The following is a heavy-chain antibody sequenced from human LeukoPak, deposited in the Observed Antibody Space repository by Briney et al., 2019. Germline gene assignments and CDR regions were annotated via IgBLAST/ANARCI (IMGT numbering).Heavy chain of an antibody. Sequence: SETLSLTCAVYGGSFSGYYWSWIRQPPGKGLEWIGEINHSGSTNYNPSLKSRVTISVDTSKNQFSLKLSSVTAADTAVYYCARGRGYCSSTSCYYSYYYYMDAWGKGTRSPSP. CDR2: INHSGST. J-gene: IGHJ6*03. CDR1: GGSFSGYY. CDR3: ARGRGYCSSTSCYYSYYYYMDA. V-gene: IGHV4-34*01. D-gene: IGHD2-2*01.